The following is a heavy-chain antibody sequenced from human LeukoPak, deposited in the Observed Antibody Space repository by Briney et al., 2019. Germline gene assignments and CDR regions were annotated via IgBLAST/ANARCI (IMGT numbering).Heavy chain of an antibody. CDR2: IYHSGST. D-gene: IGHD3-22*01. CDR1: GYSISSGYY. V-gene: IGHV4-38-2*01. J-gene: IGHJ3*02. Sequence: SETLSLTCAVSGYSISSGYYWGWIRQPPGKGLEWIGSIYHSGSTYYNPSLRSRVTISVDTSKNQFSLKLSSVTAADTAVYYCASTNYYDSSGYYTPPYFAFDIWGQGTMVTVSS. CDR3: ASTNYYDSSGYYTPPYFAFDI.